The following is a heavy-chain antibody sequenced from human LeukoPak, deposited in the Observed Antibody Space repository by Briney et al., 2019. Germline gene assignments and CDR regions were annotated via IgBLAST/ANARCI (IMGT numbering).Heavy chain of an antibody. CDR1: GFTFSSYG. CDR3: AKERHCSGGSCRYLDY. CDR2: IRSGGNNK. Sequence: TGGSLRLSCAASGFTFSSYGMHWVRQAPGKGLEWVAFIRSGGNNKYYADSVKGRFTISRDNSKNTLYLQMNSLRAEDTAVYYCAKERHCSGGSCRYLDYWGQGTLVTVSS. V-gene: IGHV3-30*02. J-gene: IGHJ4*02. D-gene: IGHD2-15*01.